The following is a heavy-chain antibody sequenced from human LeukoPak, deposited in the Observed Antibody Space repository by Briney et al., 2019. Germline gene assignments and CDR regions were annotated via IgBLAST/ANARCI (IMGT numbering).Heavy chain of an antibody. J-gene: IGHJ4*02. CDR3: ARDRITIFGVVIMGFDY. CDR1: GGSITSSSYY. CDR2: IYYSGST. D-gene: IGHD3-3*01. Sequence: SETLSLTCTVSGGSITSSSYYWGWIRQPPGKGLEWIGSIYYSGSTYYNPSLKSRVTISVDTSKNQFSLKLSSVTAADTAVYYCARDRITIFGVVIMGFDYWGQGTLVTVSS. V-gene: IGHV4-39*01.